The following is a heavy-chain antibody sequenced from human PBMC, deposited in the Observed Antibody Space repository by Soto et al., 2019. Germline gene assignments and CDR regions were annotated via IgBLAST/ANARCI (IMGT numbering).Heavy chain of an antibody. D-gene: IGHD2-15*01. Sequence: PSETLSLTCTVSGGSISSYFWSWIRQPPGKGLEWIGYMYYSGSSNYNPSLKSRVTVSVDTSKNQFSLKLRSVTAADTAVYYCARSFAYCSGGKCYFEDVFDSWGQGTMVTVSS. CDR2: MYYSGSS. CDR1: GGSISSYF. CDR3: ARSFAYCSGGKCYFEDVFDS. J-gene: IGHJ3*02. V-gene: IGHV4-59*08.